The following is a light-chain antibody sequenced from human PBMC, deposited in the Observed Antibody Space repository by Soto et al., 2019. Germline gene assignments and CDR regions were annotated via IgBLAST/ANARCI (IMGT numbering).Light chain of an antibody. V-gene: IGKV3-20*01. CDR1: QSVNSNY. CDR3: QQLGRSKFT. Sequence: EIVLMQSPGTLSLSPGEGATLSCRASQSVNSNYLAWYQQKPGQAPTVLIFDTSRRATGVPDRFSGSGSGTGFNSNLKRLVPGGFSVYYFQQLGRSKFTFGPGTKVNIK. J-gene: IGKJ3*01. CDR2: DTS.